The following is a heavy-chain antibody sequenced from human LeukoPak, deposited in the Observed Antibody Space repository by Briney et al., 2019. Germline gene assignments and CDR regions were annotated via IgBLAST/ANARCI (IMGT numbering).Heavy chain of an antibody. J-gene: IGHJ4*02. V-gene: IGHV3-48*01. CDR1: GFTFSSYS. Sequence: PGGSLRLSCAASGFTFSSYSMNWVRQAPGKGLEWVSYISSSSSTISYADSVKGRFTISRDNAKNSLYLQMNSLRAEDTAVYYCASGLNTVTVPFDYWGQGTLVTVSS. CDR2: ISSSSSTI. CDR3: ASGLNTVTVPFDY. D-gene: IGHD4-17*01.